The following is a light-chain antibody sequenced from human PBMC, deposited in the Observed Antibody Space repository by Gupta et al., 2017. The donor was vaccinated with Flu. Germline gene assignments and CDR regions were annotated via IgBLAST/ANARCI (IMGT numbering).Light chain of an antibody. CDR1: SSNIGSNT. J-gene: IGLJ3*02. CDR3: AAWDDSLNALV. CDR2: SHD. Sequence: QSVPTQPPSASGTPGQRVTISCSGSSSNIGSNTVNWYQQLPGTAPKVLIYSHDQRPSGVPDRFSGSKSGTSASLAISGLQSEDEADYYCAAWDDSLNALVFGGGTKLKVL. V-gene: IGLV1-44*01.